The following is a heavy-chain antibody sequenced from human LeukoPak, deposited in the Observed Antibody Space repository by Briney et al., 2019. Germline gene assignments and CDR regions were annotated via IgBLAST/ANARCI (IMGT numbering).Heavy chain of an antibody. D-gene: IGHD6-19*01. CDR1: GFTFSSYA. CDR2: ISGSGANT. CDR3: AKRGSGWDYFDY. J-gene: IGHJ4*02. Sequence: GASLRLSCAASGFTFSSYARDWVRQAPGKGLEWLSAISGSGANTYYADSVKGRFTISRDNSKNTTLYLQMNSLRAEDTAIYYCAKRGSGWDYFDYWGQGTLVTVSS. V-gene: IGHV3-23*01.